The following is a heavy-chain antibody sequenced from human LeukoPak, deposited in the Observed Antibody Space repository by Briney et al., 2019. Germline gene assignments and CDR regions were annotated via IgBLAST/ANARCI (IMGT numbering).Heavy chain of an antibody. D-gene: IGHD2-2*01. CDR1: GYTFTGYY. CDR2: INPNSGGT. V-gene: IGHV1-2*06. J-gene: IGHJ5*02. Sequence: GASVKVSCKASGYTFTGYYMHWARQAPGQGLEWMGRINPNSGGTNYAQKFQGRVTMTRDTSISTAYMELSRLRSDDTAVYYCARAKTAVLAAPNWFDPWGQGTLVTVSS. CDR3: ARAKTAVLAAPNWFDP.